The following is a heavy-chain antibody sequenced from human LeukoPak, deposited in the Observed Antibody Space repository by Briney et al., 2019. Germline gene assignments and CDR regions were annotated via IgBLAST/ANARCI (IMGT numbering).Heavy chain of an antibody. J-gene: IGHJ4*02. Sequence: GGSLRLSCAASGFSFSSYSMNGVRQAPGKGLEWVSYISGSGNAKHYTDSVKGRFTISRDNAKNALYLQMNSLRAEDTAVYFFARDYVYAFDYWGQGTLVTVSS. CDR1: GFSFSSYS. CDR2: ISGSGNAK. V-gene: IGHV3-48*01. CDR3: ARDYVYAFDY. D-gene: IGHD2/OR15-2a*01.